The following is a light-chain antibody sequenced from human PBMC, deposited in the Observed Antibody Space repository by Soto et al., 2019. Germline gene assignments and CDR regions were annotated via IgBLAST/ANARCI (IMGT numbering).Light chain of an antibody. CDR1: SSNIGAGYD. Sequence: QSVLTLPPSVSGAPGQRVTISCTGSSSNIGAGYDVHWYQQLPGTAPKLLIYGNSNRPSGVPDRFSGSKSGTSASLAITGLQAEDEADYYCQSYDSSLSGSVFGNGTMVTVL. V-gene: IGLV1-40*01. J-gene: IGLJ1*01. CDR3: QSYDSSLSGSV. CDR2: GNS.